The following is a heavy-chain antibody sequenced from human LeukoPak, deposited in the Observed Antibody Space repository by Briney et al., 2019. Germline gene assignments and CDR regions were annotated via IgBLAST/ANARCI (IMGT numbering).Heavy chain of an antibody. CDR1: GGSISGYY. Sequence: SETLSLTCTVPGGSISGYYWNWIRQPPGGGLEWTGYIYYSGTTNYNPSLRSRLTISLDTSQNQFSLHLSSVTAADTAVYYCARAHLSETDFDSWGQGALVTVSS. D-gene: IGHD3-3*01. V-gene: IGHV4-59*01. CDR2: IYYSGTT. CDR3: ARAHLSETDFDS. J-gene: IGHJ4*02.